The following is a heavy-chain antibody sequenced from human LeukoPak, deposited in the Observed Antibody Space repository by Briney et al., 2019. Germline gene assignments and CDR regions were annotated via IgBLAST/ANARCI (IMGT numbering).Heavy chain of an antibody. CDR1: EYTFIGYY. Sequence: ASVKVSCKAFEYTFIGYYMHWVRQAPGQGLEWMGWISAYNGNTNYAQKLQGRVTMTTDTSTSTAYMELRSLRSDDTAVYYCARGSGFCGGDCFVDYWGQGTLVTVSS. V-gene: IGHV1-18*01. CDR2: ISAYNGNT. J-gene: IGHJ4*02. D-gene: IGHD2-21*02. CDR3: ARGSGFCGGDCFVDY.